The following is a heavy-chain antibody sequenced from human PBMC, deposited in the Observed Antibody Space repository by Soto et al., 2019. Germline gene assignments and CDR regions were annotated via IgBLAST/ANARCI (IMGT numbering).Heavy chain of an antibody. CDR3: ANGIWKDRGFYYYGMDV. J-gene: IGHJ6*02. V-gene: IGHV3-30*18. Sequence: PGGSLRLSCAASGFTFSSYGMHWVRQAPGKGLEWVAVISYDGSSKYYADSVEGRFTISRDNSKNTLYLQMNSLRAEDTAVYYCANGIWKDRGFYYYGMDVWGQGTTVTVSS. CDR2: ISYDGSSK. CDR1: GFTFSSYG. D-gene: IGHD2-15*01.